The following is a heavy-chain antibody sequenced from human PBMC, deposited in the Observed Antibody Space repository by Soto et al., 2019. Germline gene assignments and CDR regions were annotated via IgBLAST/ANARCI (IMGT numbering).Heavy chain of an antibody. J-gene: IGHJ6*02. CDR3: ARVVVVIPPGYYYAMDV. CDR1: GFTFSSFH. CDR2: ITSSSDTI. V-gene: IGHV3-48*02. D-gene: IGHD3-22*01. Sequence: PGGSLRLSCAASGFTFSSFHMNWVRQAPGRGLEWVAYITSSSDTIYYSDSAKGRFTISRDNGKNSLFLQMNSLRDEDTAVYYCARVVVVIPPGYYYAMDVWGQGTTVPVSS.